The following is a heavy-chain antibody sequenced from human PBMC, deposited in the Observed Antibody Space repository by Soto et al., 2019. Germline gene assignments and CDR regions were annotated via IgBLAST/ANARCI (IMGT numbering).Heavy chain of an antibody. CDR3: ARALELLWFGELRDTPDYGMDV. V-gene: IGHV1-2*02. CDR1: GYTLTGYY. J-gene: IGHJ6*02. CDR2: INPNSGGT. D-gene: IGHD3-10*01. Sequence: GASVKVSCKASGYTLTGYYMHWVRQAPGQGLEWMGWINPNSGGTNYAQKFQGRVTMTRDTSISTAYMELSRLRSDDTAVYYCARALELLWFGELRDTPDYGMDVWGQGTTVTVSS.